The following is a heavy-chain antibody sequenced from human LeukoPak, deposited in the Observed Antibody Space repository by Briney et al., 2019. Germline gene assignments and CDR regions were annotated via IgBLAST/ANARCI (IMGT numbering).Heavy chain of an antibody. CDR1: GGTFSSYT. J-gene: IGHJ5*02. CDR2: IIPILGIA. Sequence: SVKVSCKASGGTFSSYTISWVRQAPGQGLEWMGRIIPILGIANYAQKFQGRVTITADKSTSTAYMELSSLRSEDTAVYYCARAYCTNGECYNNWFDPWGQGTLVTVSS. CDR3: ARAYCTNGECYNNWFDP. D-gene: IGHD2-8*01. V-gene: IGHV1-69*02.